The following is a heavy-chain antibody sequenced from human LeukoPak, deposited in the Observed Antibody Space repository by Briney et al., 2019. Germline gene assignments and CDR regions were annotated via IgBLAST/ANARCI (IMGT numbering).Heavy chain of an antibody. CDR1: GGTFSSYA. D-gene: IGHD2-2*01. V-gene: IGHV1-69*04. CDR2: IIPIFGIA. J-gene: IGHJ4*02. Sequence: SVKVSCKASGGTFSSYAISWVRQAPGQGLEWMGRIIPIFGIANYAQKFQGRVTITADKSTSTACMELSSLRSEDTAVYYCARRYQRADDYWGQGTLVTVSS. CDR3: ARRYQRADDY.